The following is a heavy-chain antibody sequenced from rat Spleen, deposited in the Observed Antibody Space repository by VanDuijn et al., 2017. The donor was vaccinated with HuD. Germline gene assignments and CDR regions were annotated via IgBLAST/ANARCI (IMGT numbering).Heavy chain of an antibody. CDR3: ARPRYYYSSVMGA. CDR2: ISYDGSST. J-gene: IGHJ4*01. V-gene: IGHV5-7*01. D-gene: IGHD1-2*01. Sequence: EVQLVESGGGLVQPGRSLKLSCAASGFTYSDYVMAWVRQAPKNGLEWVATISYDGSSTYYRDSVRGRFTISRDNAKSTLYLQMDSLRSEDTATYYCARPRYYYSSVMGAWGQGASVTVSS. CDR1: GFTYSDYV.